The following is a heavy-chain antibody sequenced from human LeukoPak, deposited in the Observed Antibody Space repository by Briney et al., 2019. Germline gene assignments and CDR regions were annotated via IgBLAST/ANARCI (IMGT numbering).Heavy chain of an antibody. J-gene: IGHJ3*02. CDR1: GYTLTGLS. CDR2: FDPEDGET. CDR3: ARTRVLLWFGELFHDAFDI. Sequence: GASVKVSCKVSGYTLTGLSMHWVRQAPGKGLEWMGGFDPEDGETVYAQKFQGRVTMTEDTSTDTAYMELSSLRSEDTAVYYCARTRVLLWFGELFHDAFDIWGPGTVVIVSS. D-gene: IGHD3-10*01. V-gene: IGHV1-24*01.